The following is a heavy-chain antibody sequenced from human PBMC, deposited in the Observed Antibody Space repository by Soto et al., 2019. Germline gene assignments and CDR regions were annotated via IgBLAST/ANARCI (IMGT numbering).Heavy chain of an antibody. CDR3: AREGSSGWNGLNWFDP. D-gene: IGHD6-19*01. J-gene: IGHJ5*02. CDR2: IYHTGNA. V-gene: IGHV4-39*02. CDR1: GDSISNSRFY. Sequence: SETLSLTCSVSGDSISNSRFYWAWIRQPPGEGLEWIGSIYHTGNAYYNPSLKSRVTIFVDTSKNQFSLKLTSVTAADTALYYCAREGSSGWNGLNWFDPWGQGTLVTVSS.